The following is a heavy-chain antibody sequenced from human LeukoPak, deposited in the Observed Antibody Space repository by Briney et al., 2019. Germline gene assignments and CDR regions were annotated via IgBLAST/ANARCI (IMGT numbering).Heavy chain of an antibody. CDR2: ISGSGGST. J-gene: IGHJ5*02. V-gene: IGHV3-23*01. CDR3: ARESEGYSGYDTS. Sequence: GRSLRLSCAASGFTFSSYAMSWVRQAPGKGLEWVSAISGSGGSTYYADSVKGRFTISRDNSKNTLYLQMNSLRAEDTAVYYCARESEGYSGYDTSWGQGTLVTVSS. D-gene: IGHD5-12*01. CDR1: GFTFSSYA.